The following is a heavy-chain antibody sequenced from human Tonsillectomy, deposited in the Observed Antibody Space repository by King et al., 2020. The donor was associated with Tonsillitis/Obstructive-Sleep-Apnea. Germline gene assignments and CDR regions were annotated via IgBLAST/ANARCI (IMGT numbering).Heavy chain of an antibody. CDR1: GYSFTSYW. D-gene: IGHD2-2*01. J-gene: IGHJ6*03. V-gene: IGHV5-51*01. CDR2: IYPGDSDT. Sequence: QLVQSGAEVKKPGASLKISCKGSGYSFTSYWIGWVRQMPGKGLEWMGIIYPGDSDTRYSPAFQGQVTISADKSISTAYLQWSSLKDTDTVMYYCARHGPSKVVPTAIQRNYYYYYMDVWGKGSPVTVSS. CDR3: ARHGPSKVVPTAIQRNYYYYYMDV.